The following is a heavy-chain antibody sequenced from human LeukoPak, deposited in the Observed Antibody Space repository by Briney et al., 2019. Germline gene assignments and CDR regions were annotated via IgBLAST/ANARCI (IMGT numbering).Heavy chain of an antibody. V-gene: IGHV3-30*02. CDR3: AKDLFGDYIWGTFRSIDF. D-gene: IGHD3-16*02. Sequence: HTGGSLRLSCEASGFTFSGNWMSWVRQAPGKGLEWVAFMRYEGSDKFFADSVKGRFTISKDNAKNTLYLQMNGLRTQDTAVYYCAKDLFGDYIWGTFRSIDFWGQGALVIVSS. J-gene: IGHJ4*02. CDR2: MRYEGSDK. CDR1: GFTFSGNW.